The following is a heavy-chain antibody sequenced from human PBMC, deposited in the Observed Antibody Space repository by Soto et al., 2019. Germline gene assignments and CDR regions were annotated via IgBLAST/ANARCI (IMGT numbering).Heavy chain of an antibody. V-gene: IGHV4-30-4*01. Sequence: SETLSLTCTVSGGSISSGDYYWSWIRQPPGKGLEWIGYIYYSGSTYYNPSLKSRVTISVDTSKNQFSLKLSSVTAADTAVYYCAREMIDHTFDYWGQGTLVTVSS. CDR2: IYYSGST. CDR1: GGSISSGDYY. D-gene: IGHD3-22*01. J-gene: IGHJ4*02. CDR3: AREMIDHTFDY.